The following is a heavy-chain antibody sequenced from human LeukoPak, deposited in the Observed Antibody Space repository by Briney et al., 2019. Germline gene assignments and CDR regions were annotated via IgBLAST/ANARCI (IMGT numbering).Heavy chain of an antibody. CDR2: IFYSGNT. Sequence: SETLSLTCTVSGGSISNYYWNWIRQPPGKGLEWIGYIFYSGNTKYNPSLRSRVSISVDTSKNQFSLKLSSVTAADTAVYYCARTEESGYSYRYFGYYYYMDVWGKGTTVTVSS. D-gene: IGHD5-18*01. CDR3: ARTEESGYSYRYFGYYYYMDV. CDR1: GGSISNYY. J-gene: IGHJ6*03. V-gene: IGHV4-59*12.